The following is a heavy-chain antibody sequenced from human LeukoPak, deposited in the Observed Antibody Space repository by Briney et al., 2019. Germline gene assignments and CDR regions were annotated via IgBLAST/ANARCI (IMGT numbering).Heavy chain of an antibody. CDR2: INPNSGGT. V-gene: IGHV1-2*02. D-gene: IGHD1-1*01. J-gene: IGHJ6*03. Sequence: ASVKVSCKASGYTFTGYYMHWVRQAPGQGLEWMGWINPNSGGTNYAQKFQGRVTMTRDTSISTAYMELSRLRSDDTAVYYCASAGPFYYYYYYMDVWGKGTTVTVSS. CDR3: ASAGPFYYYYYYMDV. CDR1: GYTFTGYY.